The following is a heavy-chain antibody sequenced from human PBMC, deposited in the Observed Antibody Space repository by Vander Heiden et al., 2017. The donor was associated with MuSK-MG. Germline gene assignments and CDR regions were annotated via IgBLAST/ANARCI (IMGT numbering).Heavy chain of an antibody. J-gene: IGHJ4*02. Sequence: QVQLQESGPGLVKPSQTLSLTCTVPGGSISSGGYYWSWIRRDPGRGLEWIGYIYYSGSTYYDPSLKSRVTMTVDTSKNQFSLKLSSVTAADTAVYYCAGEGGYDSSGYIYFDYWGQGTLVTVSS. CDR2: IYYSGST. CDR3: AGEGGYDSSGYIYFDY. D-gene: IGHD3-22*01. CDR1: GGSISSGGYY. V-gene: IGHV4-31*03.